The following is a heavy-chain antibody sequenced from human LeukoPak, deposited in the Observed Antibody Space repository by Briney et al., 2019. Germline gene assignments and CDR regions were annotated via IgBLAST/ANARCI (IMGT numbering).Heavy chain of an antibody. CDR3: AREGYLHDYGDYGDH. CDR2: INAGNGNT. V-gene: IGHV1-3*01. D-gene: IGHD4-17*01. J-gene: IGHJ4*02. Sequence: ASVKVSCKASGYTFTSYAMHWVRQAPGQRLEWMGWINAGNGNTKYSLKFQGRVTITRDTSASTAYMELSSLRSEDTAVYYCAREGYLHDYGDYGDHWGQGTLVTVSS. CDR1: GYTFTSYA.